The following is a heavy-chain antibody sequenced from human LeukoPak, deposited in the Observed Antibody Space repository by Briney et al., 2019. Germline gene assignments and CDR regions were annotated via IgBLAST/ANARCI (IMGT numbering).Heavy chain of an antibody. J-gene: IGHJ4*02. V-gene: IGHV3-7*05. CDR3: ARGSKPRYGSGTNFDY. D-gene: IGHD6-25*01. CDR2: IKQDGSEK. Sequence: GGSLILSCAASGFTFSSYWMSWVRQAPGKGLEWVANIKQDGSEKYYVDSVKGRFTISRDNAKNSLYLQMNSLRAEDTAVYYCARGSKPRYGSGTNFDYWGQGTLVTIYS. CDR1: GFTFSSYW.